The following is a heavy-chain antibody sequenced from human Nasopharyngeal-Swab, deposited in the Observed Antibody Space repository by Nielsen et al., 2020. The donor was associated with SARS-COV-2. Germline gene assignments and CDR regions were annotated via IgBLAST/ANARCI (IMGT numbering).Heavy chain of an antibody. CDR3: ASWVVATRDTNYYYYGMDV. CDR2: IIPIFGTA. V-gene: IGHV1-69*01. Sequence: WVRQAPGQGLEWMGGIIPIFGTANYAQKFQGRVTITADESTSTAYMELSSLRSEDTAVYYCASWVVATRDTNYYYYGMDVWGQGTTVTVSS. J-gene: IGHJ6*02. D-gene: IGHD5-12*01.